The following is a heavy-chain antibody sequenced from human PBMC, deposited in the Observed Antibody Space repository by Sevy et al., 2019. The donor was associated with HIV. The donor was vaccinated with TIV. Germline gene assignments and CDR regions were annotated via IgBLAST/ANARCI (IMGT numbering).Heavy chain of an antibody. CDR1: GFTFSSYA. Sequence: GGSLRLSCAASGFTFSSYAMSWVLQAPGKGLEWVSAISGSGGSTYYADSVKGRFTISRDNSKNTLYLQMNSLRAEDTAVYYCAKDPTYGDYFDYYYGMDVWGQGTTVTVSS. D-gene: IGHD4-17*01. J-gene: IGHJ6*02. CDR2: ISGSGGST. CDR3: AKDPTYGDYFDYYYGMDV. V-gene: IGHV3-23*01.